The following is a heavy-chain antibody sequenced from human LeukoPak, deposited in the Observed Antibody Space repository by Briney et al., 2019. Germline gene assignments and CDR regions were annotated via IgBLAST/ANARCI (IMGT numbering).Heavy chain of an antibody. J-gene: IGHJ3*02. Sequence: ASGKVSCKASGYTFTGYHMHWVRQAPGQGLEWMGRINPNSGDTNYAQKFQGRVTITRDTSASTAYMELSSLRSEDTAVYYCARGMSPVPYYYDSSGEPLHDAFDIWGQGTMVTVSS. CDR2: INPNSGDT. D-gene: IGHD3-22*01. CDR1: GYTFTGYH. V-gene: IGHV1-2*06. CDR3: ARGMSPVPYYYDSSGEPLHDAFDI.